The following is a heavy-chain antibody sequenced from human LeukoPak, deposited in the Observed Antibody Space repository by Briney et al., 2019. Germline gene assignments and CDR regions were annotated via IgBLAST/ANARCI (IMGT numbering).Heavy chain of an antibody. Sequence: GASVKVSCKVSGYTFTELAMHWVRQAPGKGLEWMGSFDPEDGERIYAQKLQGRLIMTEDTSTDTAYLELSSLRSDDTAVYYCAPRNVYKGYFDSWGQGTLVTVSS. D-gene: IGHD5-24*01. CDR3: APRNVYKGYFDS. CDR2: FDPEDGER. CDR1: GYTFTELA. J-gene: IGHJ4*02. V-gene: IGHV1-24*01.